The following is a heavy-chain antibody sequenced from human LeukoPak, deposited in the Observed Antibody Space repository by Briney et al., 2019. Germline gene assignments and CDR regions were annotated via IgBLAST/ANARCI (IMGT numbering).Heavy chain of an antibody. Sequence: GGSLRLSCAASGFTFSSCAMSWVRQAPGEGLEWVSLISGSGDSRYYADSVKGRFTISRDNAKNTLWLQMNSLRAEDTAVYYCAKGSPLDYWGQGTLVTVSS. CDR3: AKGSPLDY. V-gene: IGHV3-23*01. J-gene: IGHJ4*02. D-gene: IGHD1-26*01. CDR2: ISGSGDSR. CDR1: GFTFSSCA.